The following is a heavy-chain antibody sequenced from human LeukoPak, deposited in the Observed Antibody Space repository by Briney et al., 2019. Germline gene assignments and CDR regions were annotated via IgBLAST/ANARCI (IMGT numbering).Heavy chain of an antibody. CDR1: GFTFSSYA. D-gene: IGHD3-22*01. V-gene: IGHV3-23*01. J-gene: IGHJ4*02. CDR2: ISGSGGST. Sequence: PGGSLRLSCAASGFTFSSYAMSWVRQAPGKGPEWVSAISGSGGSTYYADSVKGRFTISRDNSKNTLYLQMNSLRAEDTAVYYCAKDSALRAYYDSSGWDYWGQGTLVTVSS. CDR3: AKDSALRAYYDSSGWDY.